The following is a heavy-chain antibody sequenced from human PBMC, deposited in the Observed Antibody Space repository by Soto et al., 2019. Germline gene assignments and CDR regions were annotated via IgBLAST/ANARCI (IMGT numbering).Heavy chain of an antibody. J-gene: IGHJ4*02. Sequence: VGSLRLSCASSVFTFRNFWMHCVRQAPGKWLVWVSRISPDGITTSYADSVKGRFTISRDNAKSTLYLQMNSLRAEDTAVYYCADSWLSTSYWGLGTLVNVSS. D-gene: IGHD5-12*01. V-gene: IGHV3-74*01. CDR1: VFTFRNFW. CDR3: ADSWLSTSY. CDR2: ISPDGITT.